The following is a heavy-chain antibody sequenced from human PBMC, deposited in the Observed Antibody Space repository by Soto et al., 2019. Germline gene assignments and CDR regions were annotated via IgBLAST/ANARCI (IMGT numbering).Heavy chain of an antibody. V-gene: IGHV3-23*01. J-gene: IGHJ4*02. CDR1: GFTFSSYA. Sequence: EVQLLESGGGLVQPGGSLRLSCAASGFTFSSYAMSWVRQAPGKGLEWVSAISGSGGSTYYADSVKGRFTISRDNSKNTLDLQMNSLRAEDTAVYYCAKAPKIVVVPAAIDYWGQGTLVTVSS. D-gene: IGHD2-2*01. CDR2: ISGSGGST. CDR3: AKAPKIVVVPAAIDY.